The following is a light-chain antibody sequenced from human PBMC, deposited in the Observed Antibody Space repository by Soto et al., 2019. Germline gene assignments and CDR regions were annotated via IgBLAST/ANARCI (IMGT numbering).Light chain of an antibody. Sequence: DLVLTQSPLSLSVTLGQPASISCRSSQSLVSSDGNTYLNWFPQRPGQSPRRLIFKVSDRDSGVPDRVSGSGSGTDFTLKISRVEAEDVGIYYCMQGTHWPWTFGQGTKAEIK. CDR1: QSLVSSDGNTY. CDR2: KVS. V-gene: IGKV2-30*01. J-gene: IGKJ1*01. CDR3: MQGTHWPWT.